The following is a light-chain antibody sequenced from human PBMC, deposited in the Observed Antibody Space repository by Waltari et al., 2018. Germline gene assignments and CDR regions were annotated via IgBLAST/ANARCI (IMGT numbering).Light chain of an antibody. J-gene: IGKJ4*01. CDR1: QSLMFSSANKNS. Sequence: DVVLTQSPASLAVSLGERANIRCKSSQSLMFSSANKNSLAWYQRRPGQPPKLLISGASTRESGVPDRFSGSGSGTDFTLTINSLHVEDVALYYCQQYHSAPPTFGGGTKVEVK. CDR3: QQYHSAPPT. V-gene: IGKV4-1*01. CDR2: GAS.